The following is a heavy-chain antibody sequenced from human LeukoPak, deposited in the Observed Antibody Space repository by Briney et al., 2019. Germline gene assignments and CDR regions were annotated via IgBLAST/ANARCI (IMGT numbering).Heavy chain of an antibody. J-gene: IGHJ4*02. CDR3: ARSGARSTVTNYFDY. CDR2: IIPILGIA. CDR1: GGTFSSYA. D-gene: IGHD4-17*01. V-gene: IGHV1-69*04. Sequence: GSSVKVSCEASGGTFSSYAISWVRQAPGQGLEWMGRIIPILGIANYAQKFQGRVTITADKSTSTAYMELSSLRSEDTAVYYCARSGARSTVTNYFDYWGQGTLVTVSS.